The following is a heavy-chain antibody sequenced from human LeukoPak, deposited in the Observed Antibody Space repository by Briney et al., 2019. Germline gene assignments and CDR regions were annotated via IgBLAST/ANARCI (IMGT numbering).Heavy chain of an antibody. J-gene: IGHJ4*02. D-gene: IGHD2-2*01. Sequence: GESLKISCKGSGYSFINYWIGWVRQMPGKGLEWMGIIYPDDTVTIYSPSFQGQVTISDDKSIGTAYLQWGSLKASDTAIYYCARGGPAYALDYWGQGTLVTVSS. CDR2: IYPDDTVT. V-gene: IGHV5-51*01. CDR1: GYSFINYW. CDR3: ARGGPAYALDY.